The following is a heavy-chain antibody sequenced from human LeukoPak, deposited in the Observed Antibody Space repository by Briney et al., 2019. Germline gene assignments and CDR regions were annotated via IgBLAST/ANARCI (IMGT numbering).Heavy chain of an antibody. J-gene: IGHJ1*01. Sequence: PSETLSLTFTVSVGSISSYYWSWIRQPAGRGLAWIGLIYTRWNTIYNPSLKSRVTMSVDTAKNQFSLKLSSVTAADTAVYYCARDGTSSSWYVYFQHWGQGTLVTVSS. CDR2: IYTRWNT. V-gene: IGHV4-4*07. CDR1: VGSISSYY. CDR3: ARDGTSSSWYVYFQH. D-gene: IGHD6-13*01.